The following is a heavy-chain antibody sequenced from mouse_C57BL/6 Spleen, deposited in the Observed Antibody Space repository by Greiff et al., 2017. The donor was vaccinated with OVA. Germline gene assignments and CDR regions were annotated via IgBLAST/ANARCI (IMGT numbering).Heavy chain of an antibody. CDR1: GFSLTSYG. CDR3: AKIPKIRGSSGEYYAMDY. J-gene: IGHJ4*01. V-gene: IGHV2-5*01. D-gene: IGHD3-2*02. Sequence: QVQLKESGPGLVQPSQSLSITCTVSGFSLTSYGVHWVRQSPGKGLEWLGVIWRGGSTDYNAAFMSRLSITKDNSKSEVFFKMNSLQADDTAIYYCAKIPKIRGSSGEYYAMDYWGQGTSVTVSS. CDR2: IWRGGST.